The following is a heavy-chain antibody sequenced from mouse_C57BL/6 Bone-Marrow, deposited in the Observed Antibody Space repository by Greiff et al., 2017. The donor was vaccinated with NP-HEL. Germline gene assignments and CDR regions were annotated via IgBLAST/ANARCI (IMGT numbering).Heavy chain of an antibody. CDR2: ISGGGGNT. CDR1: GFTFSSYT. J-gene: IGHJ3*01. V-gene: IGHV5-9*01. CDR3: ARLGFAY. Sequence: EVQLQESGGGLVKPGGSLKLSCAASGFTFSSYTMSWVRQTPEKRLEWVATISGGGGNTYYPDSVKGRFTISRDNAKNTLYLQMSSVRSEDTALYYCARLGFAYWGQGTLVTVSA.